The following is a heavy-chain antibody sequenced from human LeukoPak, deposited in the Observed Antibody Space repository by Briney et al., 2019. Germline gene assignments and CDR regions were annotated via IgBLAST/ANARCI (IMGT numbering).Heavy chain of an antibody. V-gene: IGHV3-23*01. CDR3: AKNREYSYGYCDY. D-gene: IGHD3-22*01. J-gene: IGHJ4*02. CDR2: ISGICGST. CDR1: GFTFTNYA. Sequence: PGGSLRLSCAASGFTFTNYAMSWVRQSAGKGLEWLSTISGICGSTYYADSVEGRFTISRDNSKNTLILQMNSLRAEDTAVYYCAKNREYSYGYCDYWGQGTLVTVSS.